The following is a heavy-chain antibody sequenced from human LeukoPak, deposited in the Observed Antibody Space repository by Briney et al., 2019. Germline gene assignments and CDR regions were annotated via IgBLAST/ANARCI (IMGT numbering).Heavy chain of an antibody. CDR2: IKQDGSEK. CDR1: GFTFSSYR. J-gene: IGHJ4*02. D-gene: IGHD3-22*01. V-gene: IGHV3-7*03. CDR3: AKDLYDSSGSRYDY. Sequence: GGSLRLSCAASGFTFSSYRMSWVRQAPGKGLEWVANIKQDGSEKYYVDSVKGRFTISRDNAKNSLYLQMNSLRAEDTAVYYCAKDLYDSSGSRYDYWGQGTLVTVSS.